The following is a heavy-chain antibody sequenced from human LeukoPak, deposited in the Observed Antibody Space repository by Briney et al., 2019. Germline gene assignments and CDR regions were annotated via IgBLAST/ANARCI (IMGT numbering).Heavy chain of an antibody. CDR1: GFTFSSYW. D-gene: IGHD3-16*01. V-gene: IGHV3-7*03. Sequence: GGSLRLSCAASGFTFSSYWMNWARQASGKGLEWVASINHNGNVNYYVDSVKGRFTISRDNAKNSLYLQMSNLRAEDTAVYFCARGGGLDVWSQGATVTVSS. CDR3: ARGGGLDV. CDR2: INHNGNVN. J-gene: IGHJ6*02.